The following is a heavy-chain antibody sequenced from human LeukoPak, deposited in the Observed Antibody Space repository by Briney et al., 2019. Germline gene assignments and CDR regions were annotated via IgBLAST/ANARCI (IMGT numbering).Heavy chain of an antibody. CDR2: ISWNSGSI. CDR3: AKGRVDFWSGYYFDY. Sequence: PGGSLRLSCAASGFTFDDYAMHWVRQAPGKGLEWVPGISWNSGSIGYADSVKGRFTISRDNAKNSLYLQMNSLRAEDMALYYCAKGRVDFWSGYYFDYWGQGTLVTVSS. D-gene: IGHD3-3*01. CDR1: GFTFDDYA. J-gene: IGHJ4*02. V-gene: IGHV3-9*03.